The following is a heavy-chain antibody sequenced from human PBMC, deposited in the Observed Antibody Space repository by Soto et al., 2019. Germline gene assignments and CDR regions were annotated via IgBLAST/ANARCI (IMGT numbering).Heavy chain of an antibody. J-gene: IGHJ5*02. CDR3: AKAVGYSSSWYEDWFDP. CDR1: GFTFSSYG. Sequence: VQLVESGGGLVKPGGSLRLSCAASGFTFSSYGMHWVCQAPGKGLEWVAVISYDGSNKYYADSVKGRFTISRDNSKNTLYLQMNSLRAEDTAVYYCAKAVGYSSSWYEDWFDPWGQGTLVTVSS. D-gene: IGHD6-13*01. V-gene: IGHV3-30*18. CDR2: ISYDGSNK.